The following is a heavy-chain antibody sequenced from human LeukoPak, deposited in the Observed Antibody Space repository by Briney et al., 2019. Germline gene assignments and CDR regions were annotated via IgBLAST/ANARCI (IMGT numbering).Heavy chain of an antibody. Sequence: GGSLRLSCAASGFTFSSYAMSWVRQAPGKGLEWVSANSGSGGSTYYADSVKGRFTISRDNSKNTLYLQMNSLRAEDTAVYYCAKPRDIVVVPAASFDYWGQGILVTVSS. CDR2: NSGSGGST. D-gene: IGHD2-2*01. CDR3: AKPRDIVVVPAASFDY. J-gene: IGHJ4*02. V-gene: IGHV3-23*01. CDR1: GFTFSSYA.